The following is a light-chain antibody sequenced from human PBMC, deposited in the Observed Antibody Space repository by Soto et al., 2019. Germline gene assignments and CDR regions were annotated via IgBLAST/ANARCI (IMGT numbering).Light chain of an antibody. J-gene: IGLJ3*02. CDR2: EVT. Sequence: QSALTQPPSASGSPGQSVTLSCTGTSSDVGGYNYVSWYQQHPGKAPKLMIYEVTKRPSGVPARFSGSKSGNTASLTVSGLQAEDEADYYCYSYAGSNTGVFGGGTQLTVL. V-gene: IGLV2-8*01. CDR3: YSYAGSNTGV. CDR1: SSDVGGYNY.